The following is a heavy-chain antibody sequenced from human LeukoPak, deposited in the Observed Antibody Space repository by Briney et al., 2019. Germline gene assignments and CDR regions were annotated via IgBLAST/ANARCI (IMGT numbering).Heavy chain of an antibody. D-gene: IGHD3-10*01. Sequence: GGSLRLSCAASGFTFSSYEMNWVRQPPGKGLEWVSYISSSGSTIYYADSVRGRFTISRDNAKNSLYLQMNSLRAEDTAVYYCARDVLDYYGSGSDFPFDYWGQGTLVTVSS. J-gene: IGHJ4*02. CDR2: ISSSGSTI. V-gene: IGHV3-48*03. CDR3: ARDVLDYYGSGSDFPFDY. CDR1: GFTFSSYE.